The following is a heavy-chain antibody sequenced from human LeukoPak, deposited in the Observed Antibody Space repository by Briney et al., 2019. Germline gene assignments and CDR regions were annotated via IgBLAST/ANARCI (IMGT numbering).Heavy chain of an antibody. CDR2: IYYSGST. D-gene: IGHD4-17*01. J-gene: IGHJ4*02. V-gene: IGHV4-59*12. CDR3: ASSYGDYVNY. Sequence: PSETLSLTCTVSGGSISSYYWSWIRQPPGKGLEWIGYIYYSGSTYYNPSLKSRVTISVDTSKNQFSLKLSSVTAADTAVYYCASSYGDYVNYWGQGTLVTVSS. CDR1: GGSISSYY.